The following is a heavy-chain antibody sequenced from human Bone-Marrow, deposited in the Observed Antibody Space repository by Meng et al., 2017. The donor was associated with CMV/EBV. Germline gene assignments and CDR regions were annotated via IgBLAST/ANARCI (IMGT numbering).Heavy chain of an antibody. J-gene: IGHJ3*02. V-gene: IGHV3-20*04. CDR2: INWIGGST. CDR1: GFTFDDYG. Sequence: GESLKISCAASGFTFDDYGMSWVRQAPGKGLEWVSGINWIGGSTGYVDSVKGRFTISRDNAKKSLYLQMNSLRAEDTALYYCARTPLGAFDIWGQGTMVTVSS. CDR3: ARTPLGAFDI.